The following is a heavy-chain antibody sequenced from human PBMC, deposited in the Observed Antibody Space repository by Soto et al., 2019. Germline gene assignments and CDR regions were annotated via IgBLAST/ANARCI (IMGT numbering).Heavy chain of an antibody. CDR1: GFTFSSYG. V-gene: IGHV3-30*18. CDR3: AKDRQRFLEWSAYYYYYMDV. Sequence: GGSLRLSCAASGFTFSSYGMHWVRQAPGKGLEWVAVISYDGSNKYYADSVKGRFTISRDNSKNTLYLQMNSLRAEDTAVYYCAKDRQRFLEWSAYYYYYMDVWGKGTTVTVSS. CDR2: ISYDGSNK. J-gene: IGHJ6*03. D-gene: IGHD3-3*01.